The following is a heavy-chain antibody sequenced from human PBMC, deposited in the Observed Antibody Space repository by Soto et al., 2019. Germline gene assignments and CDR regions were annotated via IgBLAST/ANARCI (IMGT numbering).Heavy chain of an antibody. CDR2: IYYSGST. CDR1: GGSISSYH. CDR3: ARWAHCSSTSCPSGMDV. D-gene: IGHD2-2*01. V-gene: IGHV4-59*01. Sequence: KPSETLSLTCTVSGGSISSYHWGWIRQPPGKGLEWIGYIYYSGSTNYNPSLKSRVTMAVDTSKNQFSLKLSSVTAADTAVYYCARWAHCSSTSCPSGMDVWGQGTTVTVSS. J-gene: IGHJ6*02.